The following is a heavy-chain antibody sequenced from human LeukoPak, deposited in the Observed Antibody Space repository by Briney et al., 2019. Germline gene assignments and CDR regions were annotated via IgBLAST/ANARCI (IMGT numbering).Heavy chain of an antibody. D-gene: IGHD4-17*01. J-gene: IGHJ6*02. V-gene: IGHV3-33*01. Sequence: PGGSLRLSCAASGFTFSSYGMHWVRQAPGKGLEWVAVIWYDGSNKYHADSVKGRFTISRDNSKNTLYLQMNSLRAEDTAVYYCARGYGDKASNLYYYYGMDVWGQGTTVTVS. CDR2: IWYDGSNK. CDR1: GFTFSSYG. CDR3: ARGYGDKASNLYYYYGMDV.